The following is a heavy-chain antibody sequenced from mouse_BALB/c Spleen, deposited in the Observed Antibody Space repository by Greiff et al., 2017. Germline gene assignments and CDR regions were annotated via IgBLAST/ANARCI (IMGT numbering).Heavy chain of an antibody. D-gene: IGHD1-2*01. J-gene: IGHJ4*01. CDR2: IAPGSGST. CDR3: AREEDYYGPYAMDY. Sequence: ELVRPGASVKLSCKASGYTFTSYWINWIKQRPGQGLEWIGRIAPGSGSTYYNEMFKGKATLTVDTSSSTAYIQLSSLSSEDSAVYFCAREEDYYGPYAMDYWGQGTSVTVSS. CDR1: GYTFTSYW. V-gene: IGHV1S41*01.